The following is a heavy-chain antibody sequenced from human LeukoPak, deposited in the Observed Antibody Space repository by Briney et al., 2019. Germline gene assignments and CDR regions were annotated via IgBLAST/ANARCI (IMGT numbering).Heavy chain of an antibody. CDR3: ARKNPNSGQLAFDY. CDR1: CGSFSGYY. V-gene: IGHV4-34*01. J-gene: IGHJ4*02. CDR2: INHSGST. D-gene: IGHD6-19*01. Sequence: SETLSLTCAVYCGSFSGYYWSWIRQPPGKGLEWIGEINHSGSTNYNPSLKSRVTISVDTSKNQFSLKLSSVTAADTAVYYCARKNPNSGQLAFDYWGQGTLVTVSS.